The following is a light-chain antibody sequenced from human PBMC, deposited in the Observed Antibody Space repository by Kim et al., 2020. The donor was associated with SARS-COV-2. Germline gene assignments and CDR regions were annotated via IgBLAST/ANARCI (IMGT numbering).Light chain of an antibody. V-gene: IGLV2-14*03. CDR3: SSYTSSSTLEV. CDR1: SRDVGCYIY. Sequence: SITISCTATSRDVGCYIYFSWRRHRRGKAPQLMFYAVSNRPSGFSNRFSGSKSGNTASLTISGLQAEDEADYYCSSYTSSSTLEVFGGGPQLTVL. J-gene: IGLJ3*02. CDR2: AVS.